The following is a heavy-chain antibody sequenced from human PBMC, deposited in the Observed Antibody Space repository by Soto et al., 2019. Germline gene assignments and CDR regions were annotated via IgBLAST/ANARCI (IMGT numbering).Heavy chain of an antibody. CDR1: GGSISSYY. D-gene: IGHD1-1*01. CDR2: MSHSGGT. Sequence: PSETLSLTCTVSGGSISSYYWSWIRQPPGKGLEWIGEMSHSGGTHFNPSLKSRVTISVDTSKNQFSLKMSSVTAADTALYYCARVERGTATTVVDALDIWGPGTMVTVSS. J-gene: IGHJ3*02. V-gene: IGHV4-59*04. CDR3: ARVERGTATTVVDALDI.